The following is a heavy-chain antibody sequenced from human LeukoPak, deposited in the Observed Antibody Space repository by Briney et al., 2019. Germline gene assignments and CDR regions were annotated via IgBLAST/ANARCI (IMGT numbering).Heavy chain of an antibody. V-gene: IGHV4-39*01. J-gene: IGHJ4*02. CDR2: IYDSGST. D-gene: IGHD3-22*01. CDR3: ARLGVPKYYYDSSGLFDY. Sequence: SETLSLTCTVSGGSIRSSYYYWGWIRQPPGKGLEWIGSIYDSGSTYYNPSLKSRVTISVDTSKNQFSLKLNSVTAADTAVYYCARLGVPKYYYDSSGLFDYWGQGTLVTVSS. CDR1: GGSIRSSYYY.